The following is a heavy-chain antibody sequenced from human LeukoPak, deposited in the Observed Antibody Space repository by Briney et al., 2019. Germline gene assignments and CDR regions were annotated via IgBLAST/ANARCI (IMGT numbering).Heavy chain of an antibody. J-gene: IGHJ4*02. CDR3: AGRYSSRLYYFDY. D-gene: IGHD6-13*01. CDR2: IYHSGST. Sequence: SETLSLTCTVSGYSISSGYYWGWIRQPPGKGLEWIGSIYHSGSTYYNPSLKSRVTISVDTSKNQFSLKLSSVTAADTAVYYCAGRYSSRLYYFDYWGQGTLVTVSS. V-gene: IGHV4-38-2*02. CDR1: GYSISSGYY.